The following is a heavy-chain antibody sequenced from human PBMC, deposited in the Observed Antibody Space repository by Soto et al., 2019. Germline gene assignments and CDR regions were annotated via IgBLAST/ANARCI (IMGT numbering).Heavy chain of an antibody. CDR2: ISAYNGNT. V-gene: IGHV1-18*04. Sequence: QVQLVQSGAEVKKPGASVKVSCKASGYMFTSHGISWVRQAPGQGLEWMGWISAYNGNTNYAQLFQGRVTMTTDTSTATAYMDMTSLGFDDTAIYYCARQNYYSGMDVWGQGTTVTVSS. J-gene: IGHJ6*02. CDR3: ARQNYYSGMDV. CDR1: GYMFTSHG.